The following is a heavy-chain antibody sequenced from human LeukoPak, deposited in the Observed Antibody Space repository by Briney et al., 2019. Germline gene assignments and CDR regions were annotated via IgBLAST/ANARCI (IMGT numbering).Heavy chain of an antibody. CDR2: IYYSGRT. CDR3: ARHDIVATTSFDY. J-gene: IGHJ4*02. V-gene: IGHV4-59*08. CDR1: GGSISSYY. Sequence: SETLSLTCTVSGGSISSYYWSWIRQPPGKGLEWIGYIYYSGRTNFNPSLKSRVTMSVDTSKNQFSLKLSSVAAADTAVYYCARHDIVATTSFDYWGQRTLVTVSS. D-gene: IGHD5-12*01.